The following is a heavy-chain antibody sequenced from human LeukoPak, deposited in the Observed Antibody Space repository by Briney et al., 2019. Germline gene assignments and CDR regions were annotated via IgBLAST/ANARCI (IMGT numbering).Heavy chain of an antibody. V-gene: IGHV3-9*03. CDR1: GFIYDDYA. Sequence: PGRSLRLSCAASGFIYDDYAMHWVPQASGKGLEWVSGISWNSGSIGYADSVKGRFTISRDNAKNSLYLQMISMTVEDMPLYYCTKESLLRYFQYWGQGTLVTLSS. D-gene: IGHD3-22*01. CDR3: TKESLLRYFQY. CDR2: ISWNSGSI. J-gene: IGHJ1*01.